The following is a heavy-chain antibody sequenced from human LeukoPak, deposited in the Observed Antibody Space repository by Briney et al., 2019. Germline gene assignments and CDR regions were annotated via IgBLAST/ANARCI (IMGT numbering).Heavy chain of an antibody. Sequence: PSETLSLTCTVSGGPTTSYYWSWIRQPPGKGLEWIGYIYYSGSTNYNPSLKSRITISVDTSKNQFSLKLSYLTAADTAVYYCARDTSGYRRGSFDYWGQGTLVTVSS. CDR2: IYYSGST. J-gene: IGHJ4*02. CDR3: ARDTSGYRRGSFDY. D-gene: IGHD3-22*01. V-gene: IGHV4-59*01. CDR1: GGPTTSYY.